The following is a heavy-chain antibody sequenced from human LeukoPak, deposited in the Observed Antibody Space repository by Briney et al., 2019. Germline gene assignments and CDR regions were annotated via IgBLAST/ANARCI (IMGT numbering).Heavy chain of an antibody. J-gene: IGHJ4*02. CDR1: VFTFRIFC. CDR3: ARDGGVSGYDLLDY. Sequence: GGSLRLSCAPSVFTFRIFCMTWGRRSRGEGVEGVDNINQDGSEKYYVDSVKGRFTISRDNAKNSVYLQMNSLRAEDTAVYYCARDGGVSGYDLLDYWGQGTLVTVSS. V-gene: IGHV3-7*01. CDR2: INQDGSEK. D-gene: IGHD5-12*01.